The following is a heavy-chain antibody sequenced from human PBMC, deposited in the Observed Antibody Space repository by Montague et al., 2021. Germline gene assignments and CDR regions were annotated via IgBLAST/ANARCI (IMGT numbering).Heavy chain of an antibody. V-gene: IGHV4-4*07. J-gene: IGHJ3*02. CDR2: VYKRGDT. D-gene: IGHD3-10*01. CDR1: GDSISSYEYY. Sequence: SETLSLTCSVSGDSISSYEYYWTWIRQPAGRGREWIGRVYKRGDTNTNPSLRSRLTLSVGTSKNHFSLTLTSVTAADTAVYFCARDSPVVEPWVGEHKGAFDIWGQGTMVTVSS. CDR3: ARDSPVVEPWVGEHKGAFDI.